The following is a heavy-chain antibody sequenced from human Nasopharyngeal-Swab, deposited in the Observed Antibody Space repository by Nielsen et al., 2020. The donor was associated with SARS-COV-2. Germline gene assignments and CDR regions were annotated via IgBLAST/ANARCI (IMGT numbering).Heavy chain of an antibody. V-gene: IGHV1-2*06. D-gene: IGHD2-8*02. CDR1: GYTFTGYY. CDR3: ARDRQRTGLMTGWFDP. Sequence: ASVKVSCKASGYTFTGYYMHWVRQAPAQGLEWMGRINPNSGGTNYAQKFQGRVTMTRDTSISTAYMELSRLRSDDTAVYYCARDRQRTGLMTGWFDPWGQGTLVTVSS. CDR2: INPNSGGT. J-gene: IGHJ5*02.